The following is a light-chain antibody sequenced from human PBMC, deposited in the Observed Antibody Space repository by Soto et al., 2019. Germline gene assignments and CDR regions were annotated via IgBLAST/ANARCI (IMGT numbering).Light chain of an antibody. CDR1: QSITTW. V-gene: IGKV1-5*03. CDR2: KAI. CDR3: QRYNDYQYV. J-gene: IGKJ2*01. Sequence: DIQMTQSPSTLSASVGDRVTITCRASQSITTWLAWYQQKPGKAPKLLIYKAINLQSGVPSRFSGSGSGTEVTPPIRNPQPDCFGTYYCQRYNDYQYVFGQGTKLDMK.